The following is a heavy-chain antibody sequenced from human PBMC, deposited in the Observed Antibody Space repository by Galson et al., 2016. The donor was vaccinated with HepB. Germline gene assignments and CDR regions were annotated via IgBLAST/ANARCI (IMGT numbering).Heavy chain of an antibody. Sequence: SLRLSCAASGFTFRNYDMTWVRQAPGKGLEVVSSISRSGDSTDYADSVKGRFTISRDNSKNTLSLQMNSLTADDTAIYYCVQGSTAPAVWGKGITVTVSS. CDR3: VQGSTAPAV. V-gene: IGHV3-23*01. CDR1: GFTFRNYD. CDR2: ISRSGDST. D-gene: IGHD2-2*01. J-gene: IGHJ6*04.